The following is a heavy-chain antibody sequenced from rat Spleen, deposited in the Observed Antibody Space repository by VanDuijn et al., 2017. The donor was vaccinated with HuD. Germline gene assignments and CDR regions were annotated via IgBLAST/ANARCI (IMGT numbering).Heavy chain of an antibody. V-gene: IGHV2-47*01. J-gene: IGHJ4*01. CDR3: ARESTTNPYYVMDA. D-gene: IGHD1-5*01. CDR2: IWSGGST. Sequence: QVQLKESGPGLVQPSQTLSLTCTVSGLSLTTNSVSWIRQPPGKGLEWMGAIWSGGSTAYNSALKSRLSTSRDTSKSQVFLKMNSLQTEDIATYYCARESTTNPYYVMDAWGQGASVTVSS. CDR1: GLSLTTNS.